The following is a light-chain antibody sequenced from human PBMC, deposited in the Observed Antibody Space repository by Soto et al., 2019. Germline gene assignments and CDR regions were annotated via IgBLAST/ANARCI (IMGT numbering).Light chain of an antibody. J-gene: IGLJ1*01. Sequence: QSVLTQPPSVSGAPGQRVTISCTGNSSNIGSGYDVHWYQQLPGTAPKLLICGNSNRPSGVPDRFSGSKSGTSASLAITGLQAEDEADYYCQSYDSSLSAYVFGTGTKVTVL. V-gene: IGLV1-40*01. CDR1: SSNIGSGYD. CDR3: QSYDSSLSAYV. CDR2: GNS.